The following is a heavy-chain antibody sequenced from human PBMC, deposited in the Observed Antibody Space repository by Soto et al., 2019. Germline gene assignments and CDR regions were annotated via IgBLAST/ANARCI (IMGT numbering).Heavy chain of an antibody. J-gene: IGHJ6*03. Sequence: PSQTLSLTCAISGDSVSSNSAAWNWIRQSPSRGLEWLGRTYYRSKWYNDYAVSVKSRITINPDTSKNQFSLQLNSVTSEDTAVYYCARGDCSSTSCYDGYYYYYMDVWGKGTKVTVSS. V-gene: IGHV6-1*01. CDR3: ARGDCSSTSCYDGYYYYYMDV. CDR2: TYYRSKWYN. D-gene: IGHD2-2*01. CDR1: GDSVSSNSAA.